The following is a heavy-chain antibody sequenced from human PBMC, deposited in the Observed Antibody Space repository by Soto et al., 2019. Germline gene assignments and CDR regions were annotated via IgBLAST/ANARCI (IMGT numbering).Heavy chain of an antibody. V-gene: IGHV4-34*01. D-gene: IGHD3-3*01. CDR1: GGSFSGYY. J-gene: IGHJ4*02. CDR2: INHSGST. CDR3: ATAPLLRDFWSGYYPPCFDY. Sequence: SETLSLTCAVYGGSFSGYYWSWIRQPPGKGLEWIGEINHSGSTNYNPSLKSRVTISVDTSKNQFSLKLSSVTAADTAVYYCATAPLLRDFWSGYYPPCFDYWGQGTLVTVSS.